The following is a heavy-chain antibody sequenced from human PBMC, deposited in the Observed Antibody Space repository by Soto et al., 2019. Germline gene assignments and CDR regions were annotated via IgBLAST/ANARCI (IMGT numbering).Heavy chain of an antibody. CDR2: ISSSGDTT. Sequence: GGSLRLSCAASGFTFSTSEMSWVRQAQGRGLEWISHISSSGDTTYYADSVKGRFTISRDNANHSLLLQMNSLTVADTAVYYCARWEVVTGLDYWGQGTLVTVSS. CDR3: ARWEVVTGLDY. V-gene: IGHV3-48*03. D-gene: IGHD3-22*01. CDR1: GFTFSTSE. J-gene: IGHJ4*02.